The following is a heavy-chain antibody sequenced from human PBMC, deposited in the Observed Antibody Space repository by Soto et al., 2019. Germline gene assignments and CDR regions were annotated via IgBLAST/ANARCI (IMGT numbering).Heavy chain of an antibody. CDR3: VREGAGGYGLGWFDP. Sequence: QVQLQESGPGLVKPSQTLSLTCTVSGDSISRGGYYYNWIRHLTGKGLEWIGYIYHTGSTNYNPSLKNRVTISVDTSKNQLSLELRSVTAADTAVYYCVREGAGGYGLGWFDPWGQGTLVTVSS. D-gene: IGHD2-15*01. CDR1: GDSISRGGYY. V-gene: IGHV4-31*03. J-gene: IGHJ5*01. CDR2: IYHTGST.